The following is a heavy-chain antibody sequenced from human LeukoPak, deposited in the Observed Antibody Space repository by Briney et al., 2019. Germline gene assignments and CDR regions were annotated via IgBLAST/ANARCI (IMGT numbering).Heavy chain of an antibody. CDR1: GGSVSSGSYY. V-gene: IGHV4-61*01. Sequence: PSETLSLTCTVSGGSVSSGSYYWSWIRQPPGKGLEWIAYIYYSGSTNHNPSLKSRVTISVDTSKNQFSLKLSSVTAADTAVYYCARDNLVRNAFDIWGQGTMVTVSS. CDR3: ARDNLVRNAFDI. J-gene: IGHJ3*02. CDR2: IYYSGST. D-gene: IGHD2-8*02.